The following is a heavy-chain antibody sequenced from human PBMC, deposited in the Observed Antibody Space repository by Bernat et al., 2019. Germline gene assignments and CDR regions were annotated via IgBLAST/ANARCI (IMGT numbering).Heavy chain of an antibody. CDR3: ARGGGDGDGGRGANFDY. V-gene: IGHV4-31*03. D-gene: IGHD2-21*02. Sequence: QVQLQESGPGLVKPSQTLSLTCTVSGGSISSGGYYWSWIRQHPGKGLEWIGYIYYSGSTYYNPSLKSRVTISVDTCKNQFSLKLSSVTAADTAVYYCARGGGDGDGGRGANFDYWGQGTLVTVSS. CDR2: IYYSGST. CDR1: GGSISSGGYY. J-gene: IGHJ4*02.